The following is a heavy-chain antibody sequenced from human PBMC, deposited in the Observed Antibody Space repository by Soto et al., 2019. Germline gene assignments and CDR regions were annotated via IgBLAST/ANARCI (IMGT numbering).Heavy chain of an antibody. J-gene: IGHJ6*02. CDR2: ISYDGTNK. CDR1: GFTFSTYG. CDR3: AKDLQSYGDYDYYCYGMDG. V-gene: IGHV3-30*18. Sequence: QVQLVESGGGEVQPGRSLTISCAASGFTFSTYGMHWVRQTPGKGLEWVAVISYDGTNKFYSDSVKGRFTISRDNFKNTLTRQMNSLRADDTAVYSCAKDLQSYGDYDYYCYGMDGWGLGTRVTVSS. D-gene: IGHD4-17*01.